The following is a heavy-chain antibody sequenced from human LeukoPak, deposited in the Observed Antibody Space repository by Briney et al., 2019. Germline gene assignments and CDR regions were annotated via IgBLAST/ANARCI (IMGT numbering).Heavy chain of an antibody. V-gene: IGHV1-24*01. D-gene: IGHD1-26*01. CDR3: ATDLDSGSYLLFDY. CDR1: GYTLTELS. CDR2: FDPEDGET. J-gene: IGHJ4*02. Sequence: GASVKVSCKVSGYTLTELSMHWVRQAPGKGLEWMGGFDPEDGETIYAQKFQGRVTMTEDTSTDTAYMELSSLRSEDTAVYYCATDLDSGSYLLFDYWGQGTLVTVSS.